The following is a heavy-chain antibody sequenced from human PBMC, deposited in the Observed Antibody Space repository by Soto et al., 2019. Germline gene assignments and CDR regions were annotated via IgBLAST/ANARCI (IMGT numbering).Heavy chain of an antibody. D-gene: IGHD3-22*01. J-gene: IGHJ4*02. V-gene: IGHV3-73*01. CDR1: GFTFSDSA. CDR2: IRSKANSYAT. Sequence: EVQLVESGGGLVQPGGSLKLSCAASGFTFSDSAIHWVRQASGKGLEWVGRIRSKANSYATAYAASLKGRFTITRDDSKNTAYLQINRLKTDDTAVYYCTRHPELDYYDSSGLIWGQGTLVTVSS. CDR3: TRHPELDYYDSSGLI.